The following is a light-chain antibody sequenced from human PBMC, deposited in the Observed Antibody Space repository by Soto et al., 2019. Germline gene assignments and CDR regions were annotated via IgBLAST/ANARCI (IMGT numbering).Light chain of an antibody. V-gene: IGKV1-9*01. CDR1: QGIISD. CDR3: QQLNSYPHT. Sequence: DIQLTQSPSFLSASVGDRVTITCRASQGIISDLAWYQQKPGKAPKLLIYAASTLQSGVPSRFSGSGSGTEFTLTISSLQPEDFATYYCQQLNSYPHTFGQGTRLEIK. J-gene: IGKJ5*01. CDR2: AAS.